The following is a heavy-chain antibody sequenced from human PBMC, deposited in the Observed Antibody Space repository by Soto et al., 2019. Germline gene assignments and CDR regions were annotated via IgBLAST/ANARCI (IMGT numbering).Heavy chain of an antibody. CDR2: IFFSGNT. V-gene: IGHV4-31*03. CDR1: GGSISSDDCY. J-gene: IGHJ4*02. CDR3: ASRRGSGTNFLFDH. Sequence: QVQLQESGPGLVEPSQTLSLTCSVSGGSISSDDCYWSWIRQHPGKGLEWIGNIFFSGNTYYNPSLKSRVSISVDTSKNQFSLRVTSVTAADTAVYYCASRRGSGTNFLFDHWGQGSLVTVSS. D-gene: IGHD3-10*01.